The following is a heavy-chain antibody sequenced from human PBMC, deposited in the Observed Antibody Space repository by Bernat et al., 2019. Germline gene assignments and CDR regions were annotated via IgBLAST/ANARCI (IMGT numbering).Heavy chain of an antibody. CDR2: ISSSSSYT. CDR3: ARVGWGDQDRLLGRASVGARKSFDY. J-gene: IGHJ4*02. D-gene: IGHD2-21*02. V-gene: IGHV3-11*06. Sequence: QVQLVESGGGLVKPGGSLRLSCAASGFTFSDYYMSWIRQAPGKGLEWVSYISSSSSYTNYADSVKGRFTISRDNAKNSLYLQMNSLRAEDTAVYYCARVGWGDQDRLLGRASVGARKSFDYWGQGTLVTVSS. CDR1: GFTFSDYY.